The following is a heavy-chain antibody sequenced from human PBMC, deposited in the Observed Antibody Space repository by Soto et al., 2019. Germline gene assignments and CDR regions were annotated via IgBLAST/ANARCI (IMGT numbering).Heavy chain of an antibody. J-gene: IGHJ4*02. CDR1: GYTFTSYD. V-gene: IGHV1-8*01. CDR2: MNPNSGNT. CDR3: ARGTEVVTAFPLDY. D-gene: IGHD2-21*02. Sequence: QVQLVQSGAEVKKPGASVKVSCKASGYTFTSYDINWVRQATGQGLEWMGWMNPNSGNTGYAQKFQGRVTMTRNTSIGTAYMELSRLRSEVTAVYYCARGTEVVTAFPLDYWGQGTLVTVSS.